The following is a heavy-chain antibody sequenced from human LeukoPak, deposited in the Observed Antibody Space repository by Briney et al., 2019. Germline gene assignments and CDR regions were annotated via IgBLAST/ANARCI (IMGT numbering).Heavy chain of an antibody. CDR1: GYTFTSYD. V-gene: IGHV1-8*01. Sequence: GASVKVSCKASGYTFTSYDINWVRQATGQGLEWMGWMNPNSGNTGYAQKFQGRVTMTRNTSISTAYMELSSLRSEDTAVYYCASWSLGSGSYYYYYYGMDVWGQGTTVTVSS. CDR2: MNPNSGNT. J-gene: IGHJ6*02. CDR3: ASWSLGSGSYYYYYYGMDV. D-gene: IGHD3-10*01.